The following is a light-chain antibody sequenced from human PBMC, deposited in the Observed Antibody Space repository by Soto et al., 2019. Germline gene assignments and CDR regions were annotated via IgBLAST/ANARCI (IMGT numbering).Light chain of an antibody. CDR1: QSISSY. CDR2: AFS. V-gene: IGKV1-39*01. J-gene: IGKJ1*01. CDR3: QQSYSKPWT. Sequence: DIQMTQSPSSLTASVGDRVSITCRASQSISSYLNWYQQRPGKAPRLLIYAFSTLQSGVPSRITGSGSGTDFTLTISSLQPEDFAIYYCQQSYSKPWTFGQGTKVE.